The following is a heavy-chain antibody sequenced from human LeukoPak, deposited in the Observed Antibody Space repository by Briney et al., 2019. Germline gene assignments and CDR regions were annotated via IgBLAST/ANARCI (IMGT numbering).Heavy chain of an antibody. CDR2: ISSNGGST. J-gene: IGHJ3*02. V-gene: IGHV3-64*01. CDR3: ARDQNLLYDAFDI. Sequence: PGGSLRLSCAASGFTFSSYAMHWVRQAPGKGLEYVSAISSNGGSTYYANSVKGRFTISRDNSKNTLYLQMGSLRAEDMAVYYCARDQNLLYDAFDIWGQGTMVTVSS. D-gene: IGHD2-15*01. CDR1: GFTFSSYA.